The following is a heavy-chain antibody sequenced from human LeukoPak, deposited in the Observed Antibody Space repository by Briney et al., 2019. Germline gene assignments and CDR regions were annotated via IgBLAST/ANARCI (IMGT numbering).Heavy chain of an antibody. CDR1: GFTFSNFW. D-gene: IGHD4/OR15-4a*01. Sequence: GGSLRLSCAASGFTFSNFWMSWVRQAPGKGQEWVANIKRDGSEQYYMDSVKGRFTISRDNAKNPLYLQMNSLRAEDTAVFYCARGLNGANFDYWGQGTLVIVSS. V-gene: IGHV3-7*01. CDR2: IKRDGSEQ. J-gene: IGHJ4*02. CDR3: ARGLNGANFDY.